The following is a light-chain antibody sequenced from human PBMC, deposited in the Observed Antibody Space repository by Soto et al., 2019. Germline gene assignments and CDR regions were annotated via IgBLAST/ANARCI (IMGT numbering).Light chain of an antibody. CDR2: ADS. J-gene: IGKJ5*01. V-gene: IGKV3-15*01. Sequence: EIAMTQCPATLSLSPGDSASLSCRASESVTSSLAWYQQKPGQPPRLLIYADSTRATDVPDRLSGGGSETELTLTISSLQSEDFEIYYCQKYNNWPNTFGQGTRLEIK. CDR3: QKYNNWPNT. CDR1: ESVTSS.